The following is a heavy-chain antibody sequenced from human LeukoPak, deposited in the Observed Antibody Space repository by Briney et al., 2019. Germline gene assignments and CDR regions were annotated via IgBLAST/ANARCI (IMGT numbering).Heavy chain of an antibody. CDR1: GYRFTTYW. D-gene: IGHD6-13*01. CDR3: ARLGSSSWYYFDY. V-gene: IGHV5-51*01. J-gene: IGHJ4*02. CDR2: IYPGDSDT. Sequence: GAALEISFKGSGYRFTTYWIGWVRQLPGKGLGWVGIIYPGDSDTRYSPSFQGQVTISADKSISTAYLQWSTLKASDTAMYYCARLGSSSWYYFDYWGQGTLVTVSS.